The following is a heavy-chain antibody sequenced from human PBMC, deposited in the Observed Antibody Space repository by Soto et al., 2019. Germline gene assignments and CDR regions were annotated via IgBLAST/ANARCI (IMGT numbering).Heavy chain of an antibody. CDR1: GGSISGGVHS. CDR2: IFDSGST. CDR3: ARESMPLTNDWYFDL. J-gene: IGHJ2*01. Sequence: QVQLQESGPGLVKPSETLSLTCTVSGGSISGGVHSWSWIRQPPGKGLGWIGHIFDSGSTYYNPSLKSRLTISVDTSKNQCSLRLSSVTAADTAVYYCARESMPLTNDWYFDLWGRGTLVTVSS. V-gene: IGHV4-30-4*01. D-gene: IGHD2-8*01.